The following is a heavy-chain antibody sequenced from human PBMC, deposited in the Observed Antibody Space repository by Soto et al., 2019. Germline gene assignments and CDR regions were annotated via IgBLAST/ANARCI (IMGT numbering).Heavy chain of an antibody. CDR1: GGTFSRYT. V-gene: IGHV1-69*02. CDR2: IIPILGIA. D-gene: IGHD3-22*01. Sequence: QVQLVQSGAEVKKPGSSVKVSCKASGGTFSRYTISWVRQAPGQGLEWMGRIIPILGIANYAQKFQGRVTITADKSTSTAYMELSSLRSEDTAVYYCARGYYYDSSGYSDYWGQGTLVTVSS. CDR3: ARGYYYDSSGYSDY. J-gene: IGHJ4*02.